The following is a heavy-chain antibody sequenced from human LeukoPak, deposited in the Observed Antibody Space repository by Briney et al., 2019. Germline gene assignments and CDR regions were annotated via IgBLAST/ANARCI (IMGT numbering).Heavy chain of an antibody. J-gene: IGHJ4*02. CDR2: ISSSSSTT. CDR1: GGSISSNS. V-gene: IGHV3-48*02. Sequence: ETLSLTCTVSGGSISSNSYYWGWIRQPPGKGLEWVSYISSSSSTTYYADSVKGRFTISRDNAKNSLYLHMNSLRDEDTAVYYCAKDEWQWLAIDHWGQGTLVTVSS. CDR3: AKDEWQWLAIDH. D-gene: IGHD6-19*01.